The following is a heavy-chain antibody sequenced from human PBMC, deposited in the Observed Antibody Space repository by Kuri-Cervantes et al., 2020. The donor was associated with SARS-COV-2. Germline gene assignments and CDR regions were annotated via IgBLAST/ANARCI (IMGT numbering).Heavy chain of an antibody. CDR1: GGSISSYY. Sequence: GSLRLSCTVSGGSISSYYWSWIRQPAGKGLEWIGRIYTSGSTNYNPSLKSRVTMSVDTSKNQFSLKLSSVTAADTAVYYCARGSSSSSNYYYGMDVWGQGTTVTVSS. J-gene: IGHJ6*02. CDR2: IYTSGST. CDR3: ARGSSSSSNYYYGMDV. V-gene: IGHV4-4*07. D-gene: IGHD6-6*01.